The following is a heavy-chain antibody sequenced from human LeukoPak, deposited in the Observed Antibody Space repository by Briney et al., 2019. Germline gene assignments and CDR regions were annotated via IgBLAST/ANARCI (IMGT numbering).Heavy chain of an antibody. Sequence: PGGSLRLSCAASGFTFSSYSMNWVRQAPGKGLEWVSGISGSGEITYHADSVKGRFTISRDNSKNTLYLQMNSLRAEDTAVYYCASRGGASCYVCGMDVWGLGTTVTVSS. J-gene: IGHJ6*02. V-gene: IGHV3-23*01. D-gene: IGHD3-16*01. CDR1: GFTFSSYS. CDR2: ISGSGEIT. CDR3: ASRGGASCYVCGMDV.